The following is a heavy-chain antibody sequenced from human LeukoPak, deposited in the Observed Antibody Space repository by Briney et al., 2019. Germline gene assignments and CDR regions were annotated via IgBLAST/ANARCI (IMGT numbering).Heavy chain of an antibody. CDR1: GFTVSSDY. V-gene: IGHV3-53*01. D-gene: IGHD4-17*01. CDR3: AVQDPSGYYGDYGY. J-gene: IGHJ4*02. CDR2: IYSGGST. Sequence: GGSLRLSCAASGFTVSSDYMSWVRQAPGKGLEWVSVIYSGGSTYYADSVKGRFTISRDNSKNTLYLQMNSLRAEDTAVYYCAVQDPSGYYGDYGYWGQGTLVTVSS.